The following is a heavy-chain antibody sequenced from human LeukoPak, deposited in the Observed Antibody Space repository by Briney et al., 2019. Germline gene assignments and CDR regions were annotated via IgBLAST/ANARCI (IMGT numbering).Heavy chain of an antibody. J-gene: IGHJ6*02. CDR2: IYSGGST. Sequence: PGGSLRLSCAASGFTVSSNYMSWVRQAPGKGLEWVSVIYSGGSTYYADSVKGRFTISRDNSKNTLYLQMNSLRAEDTAVYYCARDKSRPAGMDLWGQGTTVTVSS. CDR3: ARDKSRPAGMDL. CDR1: GFTVSSNY. V-gene: IGHV3-53*01.